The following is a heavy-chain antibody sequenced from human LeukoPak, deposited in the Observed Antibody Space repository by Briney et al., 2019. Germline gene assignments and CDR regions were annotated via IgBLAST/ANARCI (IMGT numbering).Heavy chain of an antibody. CDR3: AKVASYSRSEYGSGSFDS. Sequence: GSLRLSCAASGFTFSTYAMNWVRQAPGKGLEWVSAITTSGGSTYYADSVKGRFTISRDNSKNTLYLQLNSLGAEDTAVYFCAKVASYSRSEYGSGSFDSWGQGTLVTVSS. D-gene: IGHD3-10*01. V-gene: IGHV3-23*01. CDR2: ITTSGGST. CDR1: GFTFSTYA. J-gene: IGHJ4*02.